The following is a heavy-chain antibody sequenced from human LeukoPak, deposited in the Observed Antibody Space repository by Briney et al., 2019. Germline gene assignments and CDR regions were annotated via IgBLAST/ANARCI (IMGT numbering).Heavy chain of an antibody. V-gene: IGHV3-53*01. Sequence: GGSLRLSCAASGFTVSSNYMSWVRQAPGKGLEWVSVIYGDGGTYYADSVKGRFTISRDNSKNTLSLQMNGLRAEDTAVYYCARGLVGAPVFDFWGQGTLVTVSS. CDR3: ARGLVGAPVFDF. D-gene: IGHD1-26*01. CDR1: GFTVSSNY. J-gene: IGHJ4*02. CDR2: IYGDGGT.